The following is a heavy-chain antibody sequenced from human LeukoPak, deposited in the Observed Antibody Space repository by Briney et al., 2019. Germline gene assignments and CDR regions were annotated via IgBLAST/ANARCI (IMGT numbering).Heavy chain of an antibody. J-gene: IGHJ3*02. D-gene: IGHD3-16*01. V-gene: IGHV3-7*01. CDR1: GFTFGSYW. CDR2: MNQDGSAK. Sequence: GGSLRLSCAASGFTFGSYWMTWVRQAPGRGLEWVANMNQDGSAKYYVDSLKGRFTISRDNARNSLYLQMNSLRVEDTAVYYYARYGYTGASDIWGQGTMVTVSS. CDR3: ARYGYTGASDI.